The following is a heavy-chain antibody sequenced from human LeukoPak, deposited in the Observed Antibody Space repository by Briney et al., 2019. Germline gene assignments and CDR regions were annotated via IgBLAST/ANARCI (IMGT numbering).Heavy chain of an antibody. CDR2: ISSSSSTI. CDR1: GFTFSSYS. J-gene: IGHJ4*02. Sequence: GGSLRLSCAASGFTFSSYSMNWVRQAPGKGLEWVSYISSSSSTIYYADSVKGRFTISRDNAKNSLYLQMNSLRAEDTAVYYCARDAAGSGSHWGQGTLVTVSS. CDR3: ARDAAGSGSH. D-gene: IGHD6-19*01. V-gene: IGHV3-48*04.